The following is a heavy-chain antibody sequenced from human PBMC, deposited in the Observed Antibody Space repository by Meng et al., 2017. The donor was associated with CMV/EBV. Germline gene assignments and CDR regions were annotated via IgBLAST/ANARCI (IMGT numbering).Heavy chain of an antibody. CDR2: INHSGST. J-gene: IGHJ5*02. CDR1: GGAFRGYY. V-gene: IGHV4-34*01. Sequence: QGQLQQWGVGLLQPSGSLSLTCAVFGGAFRGYYWSWIRQPPGKGLEWIGEINHSGSTNYNPSLKSRVTISVDTSKNQFSLKLSSVTAADTAVYYCARGGNWFDPWGQGTLVTVSS. CDR3: ARGGNWFDP.